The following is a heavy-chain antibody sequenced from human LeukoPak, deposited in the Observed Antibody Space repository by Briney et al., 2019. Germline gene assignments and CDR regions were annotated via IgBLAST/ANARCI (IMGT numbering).Heavy chain of an antibody. CDR3: ASPPNSPFDY. D-gene: IGHD4-23*01. CDR1: GGSVTSTNW. Sequence: KASETLSLTCAVSGGSVTSTNWWTWIRQPPGKGLEWIGEINHSGSTNYNPSLKSRVTISVDTSKNQFSLKLSSVTAADTAVYYCASPPNSPFDYWGQGTLVTVSS. CDR2: INHSGST. V-gene: IGHV4-4*02. J-gene: IGHJ4*02.